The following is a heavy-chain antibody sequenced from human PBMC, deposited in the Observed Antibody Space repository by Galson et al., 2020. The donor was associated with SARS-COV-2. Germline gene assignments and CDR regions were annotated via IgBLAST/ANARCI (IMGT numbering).Heavy chain of an antibody. CDR2: INGDGST. CDR1: GFTFSGYA. V-gene: IGHV3-23*01. D-gene: IGHD6-19*01. J-gene: IGHJ4*02. Sequence: GGSLRLSCAASGFTFSGYAMNWVRQAPGKGLEWVSVINGDGSTYYTDSVRGRFTISRDNSKNTFFLEMNGLRAEDTAVYYCARDAWDRVGWYYFDYWGQGTLVTVSS. CDR3: ARDAWDRVGWYYFDY.